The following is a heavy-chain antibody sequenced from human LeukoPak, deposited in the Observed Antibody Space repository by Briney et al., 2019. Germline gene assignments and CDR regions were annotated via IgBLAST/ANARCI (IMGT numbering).Heavy chain of an antibody. CDR3: ARVRRGPIFGVVITAFDI. CDR1: GDSVSSNSGG. V-gene: IGHV6-1*01. D-gene: IGHD3-3*01. CDR2: TYYRSKWYN. Sequence: SQTLSLTCAISGDSVSSNSGGWNWIRQSPSRGLEWLGRTYYRSKWYNDYAVSVKSRITINPDTSKNQFSLQLNSVTPEDTAVYYCARVRRGPIFGVVITAFDIWGQGTMVTVSS. J-gene: IGHJ3*02.